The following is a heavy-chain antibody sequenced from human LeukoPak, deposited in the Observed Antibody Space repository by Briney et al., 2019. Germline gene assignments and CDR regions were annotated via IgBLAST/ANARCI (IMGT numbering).Heavy chain of an antibody. CDR2: INHSGST. D-gene: IGHD3-10*01. V-gene: IGHV4-34*01. CDR1: GGSFSSYY. J-gene: IGHJ5*02. CDR3: ASYGSGSYSNWFDP. Sequence: SQTLSLTCAVYGGSFSSYYWSWIRQPPGKGLEWIGEINHSGSTNYNPSLKSRVTISVDKSKNQFSLKLSSVTAADTAVYYCASYGSGSYSNWFDPWGQGTLVTVSS.